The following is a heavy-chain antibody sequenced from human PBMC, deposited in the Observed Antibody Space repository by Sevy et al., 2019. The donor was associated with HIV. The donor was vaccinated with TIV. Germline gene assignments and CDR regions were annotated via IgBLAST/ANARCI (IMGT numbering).Heavy chain of an antibody. CDR2: IKQDGSEQ. CDR3: GGGGGGFYGDYPFDY. CDR1: GFAFSAYW. V-gene: IGHV3-7*04. J-gene: IGHJ4*01. Sequence: GESLKISCSASGFAFSAYWMVWVRQGPGKGLEWVANIKQDGSEQNYVDSVEGRFTISRDNGKNLLYLQMNDLRAEDTAVYFWGGGGGGFYGDYPFDYWGHGTLVTVSS. D-gene: IGHD4-17*01.